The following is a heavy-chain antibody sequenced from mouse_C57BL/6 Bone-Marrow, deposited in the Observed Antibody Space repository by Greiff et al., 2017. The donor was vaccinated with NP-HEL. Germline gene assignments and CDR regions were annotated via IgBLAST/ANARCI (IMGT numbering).Heavy chain of an antibody. Sequence: QVQLQQSGPGLVQPSQSLSITCTVSGFSLTSYGVHWVRQSPGKGLEWLGVIWSGGSTDYNAAFISRLSISKDNSKSQVFFKMNSLQADDTAIYYCARMGDYGCYAMDDWGQGTSVTVSS. CDR3: ARMGDYGCYAMDD. D-gene: IGHD2-4*01. CDR1: GFSLTSYG. V-gene: IGHV2-2*01. J-gene: IGHJ4*01. CDR2: IWSGGST.